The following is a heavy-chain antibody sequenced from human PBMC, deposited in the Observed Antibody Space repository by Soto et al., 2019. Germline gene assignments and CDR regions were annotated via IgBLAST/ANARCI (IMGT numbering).Heavy chain of an antibody. D-gene: IGHD2-15*01. J-gene: IGHJ3*02. CDR2: IHYSGST. CDR3: ARLNRDIVVGHDAFDI. V-gene: IGHV4-31*03. Sequence: SETLSLTCTVSGGSISSGGNYWSWIRQHPGKGLEWIGYIHYSGSTYYNPSLKSRVTISVDTSKNQFSLKLSFVTAADTAVYYCARLNRDIVVGHDAFDIWGQGTMVTVSS. CDR1: GGSISSGGNY.